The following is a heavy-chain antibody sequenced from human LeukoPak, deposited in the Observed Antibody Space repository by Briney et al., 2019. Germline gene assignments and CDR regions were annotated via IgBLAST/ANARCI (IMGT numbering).Heavy chain of an antibody. D-gene: IGHD1-1*01. Sequence: GGSLRLSCAASGFTFSDYWMHWVRQASGKGLVGVSRINSDGRITSYADSVKGRFTISRDNAKNTLYLQMNSLRAEDTAVYYCAKDGGTAYYYYYMDVWGKGTTVTVSS. V-gene: IGHV3-74*01. J-gene: IGHJ6*03. CDR3: AKDGGTAYYYYYMDV. CDR1: GFTFSDYW. CDR2: INSDGRIT.